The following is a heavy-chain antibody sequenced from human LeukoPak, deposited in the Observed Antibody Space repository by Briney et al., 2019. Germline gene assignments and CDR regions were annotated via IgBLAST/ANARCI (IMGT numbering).Heavy chain of an antibody. Sequence: TGGSLRLSCAASGFTFSSYAMSWVRQAPGKGLEWVGFIRSKAYGGTTEYAASVKGRFTISRDDSKSIAYLQMNSLKTEDTAVYYCTRPLAWYNWNDATDYWGQGTLVTVSS. D-gene: IGHD1-1*01. CDR1: GFTFSSYA. J-gene: IGHJ4*02. V-gene: IGHV3-49*04. CDR3: TRPLAWYNWNDATDY. CDR2: IRSKAYGGTT.